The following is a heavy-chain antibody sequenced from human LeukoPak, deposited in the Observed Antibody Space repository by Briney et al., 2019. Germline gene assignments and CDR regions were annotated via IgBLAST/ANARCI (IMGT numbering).Heavy chain of an antibody. V-gene: IGHV4-59*08. CDR1: GGSFSGYY. CDR3: ARLPVRSGYGYDAFDI. CDR2: IYYSGST. D-gene: IGHD5-12*01. J-gene: IGHJ3*02. Sequence: PSETLSLTCAVYGGSFSGYYWSWIRQPPGKGLEWIGYIYYSGSTNYNPSLKSRVTISVDTSKNQFSLKLSSVTAADTAVYYCARLPVRSGYGYDAFDIWGQGTMVTVSS.